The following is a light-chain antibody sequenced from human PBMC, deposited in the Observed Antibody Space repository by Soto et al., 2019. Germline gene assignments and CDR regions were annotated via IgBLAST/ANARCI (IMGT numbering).Light chain of an antibody. CDR2: GAS. J-gene: IGKJ5*01. CDR1: QSISDT. Sequence: EIVMTQSPATLSVSPGGRATLSCRASQSISDTLAWYQQKPGQAPRLLIYGASTRATGFPARFSGSGSGTDFTLTISSLQSEDFAVYYCQQYNSWPITFGQGTRLEIK. CDR3: QQYNSWPIT. V-gene: IGKV3-15*01.